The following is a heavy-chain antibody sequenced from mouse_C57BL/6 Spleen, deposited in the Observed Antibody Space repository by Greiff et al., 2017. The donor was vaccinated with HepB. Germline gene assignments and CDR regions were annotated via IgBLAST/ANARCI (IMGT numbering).Heavy chain of an antibody. CDR3: ARITTVVARAY. D-gene: IGHD1-1*01. V-gene: IGHV1-81*01. Sequence: QVQLQQSGAELARPGASVKLSCKASGYTFTSYGISWVKQRTGQGLEWIGEIYPRSGNTYYNEKFKGKAPLPADKSSSTAYMELRSLTAEDSAVYFCARITTVVARAYWGQGTLVTVSA. CDR2: IYPRSGNT. J-gene: IGHJ3*01. CDR1: GYTFTSYG.